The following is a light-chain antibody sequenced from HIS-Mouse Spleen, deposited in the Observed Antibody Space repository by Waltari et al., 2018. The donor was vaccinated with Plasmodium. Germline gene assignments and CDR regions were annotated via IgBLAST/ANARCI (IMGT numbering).Light chain of an antibody. V-gene: IGLV3-10*01. Sequence: SYELTQPPSVAVSPGPPARITCPGNAVPNKNAYSYQQKSGQAPVLLIYEDSKRPSGIPGRFSGSSSGTMATLTISGAQVEDEADYYCYSTDSSGNHRVFGGGTKLTVL. J-gene: IGLJ3*02. CDR3: YSTDSSGNHRV. CDR2: EDS. CDR1: AVPNKN.